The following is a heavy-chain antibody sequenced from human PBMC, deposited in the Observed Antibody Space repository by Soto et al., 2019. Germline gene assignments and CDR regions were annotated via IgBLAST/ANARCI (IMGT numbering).Heavy chain of an antibody. CDR2: IIPIFGTT. J-gene: IGHJ4*02. Sequence: QMHLVQSGAEVKKPGSSVKVSCKASGGSFTYTLSWVRQAPGQGLEWMGGIIPIFGTTNYAQKFQGRVTMTWDTSISTAYMEVRRLRSDDTAVYYCAPHYPDSSGYFDHWGQGTLVTVSS. CDR3: APHYPDSSGYFDH. V-gene: IGHV1-69*06. D-gene: IGHD3-22*01. CDR1: GGSFTYT.